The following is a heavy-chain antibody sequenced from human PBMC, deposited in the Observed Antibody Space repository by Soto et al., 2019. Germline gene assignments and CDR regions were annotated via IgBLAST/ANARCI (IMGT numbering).Heavy chain of an antibody. D-gene: IGHD4-17*01. CDR3: ARGPRSDYGDYLYYFDY. Sequence: GGSLRLSCAASGFTFSDHYMDWVRQAPGKGLEWVGRTRNKANSYTTEYAASVKGRFTISRDDSKNSLYLQMNSLKTEDTAVYYCARGPRSDYGDYLYYFDYWGQGTLVTVSS. V-gene: IGHV3-72*01. J-gene: IGHJ4*02. CDR2: TRNKANSYTT. CDR1: GFTFSDHY.